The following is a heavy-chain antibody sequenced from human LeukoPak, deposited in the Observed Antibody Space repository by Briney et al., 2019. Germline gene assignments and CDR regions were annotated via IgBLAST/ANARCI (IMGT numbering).Heavy chain of an antibody. V-gene: IGHV1-46*01. J-gene: IGHJ4*02. D-gene: IGHD1-7*01. Sequence: GASVKASCKASGYTFTSYYMHWVRQAPGQGLEWMGIINPSGGSTSYAQKFQGRVTMTRDTSTSTVYMELSSPRSEDTAVYYCAYITGTTYAEDFDYWGQGTLVTVSS. CDR3: AYITGTTYAEDFDY. CDR2: INPSGGST. CDR1: GYTFTSYY.